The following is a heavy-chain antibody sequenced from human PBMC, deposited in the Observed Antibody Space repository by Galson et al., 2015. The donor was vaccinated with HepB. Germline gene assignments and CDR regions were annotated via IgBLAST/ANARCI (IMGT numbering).Heavy chain of an antibody. CDR3: ARDIVGGSGLVDY. CDR1: GFTFSSYG. J-gene: IGHJ4*02. CDR2: IWYDGSNK. D-gene: IGHD1-26*01. Sequence: SLRLSCAASGFTFSSYGMHWVRQAPVKGLEWVAVIWYDGSNKYYADSVKGRFTISRDNSKNTLYLQMNSLRAEDTAVYYCARDIVGGSGLVDYWGQGTLVTVSS. V-gene: IGHV3-33*08.